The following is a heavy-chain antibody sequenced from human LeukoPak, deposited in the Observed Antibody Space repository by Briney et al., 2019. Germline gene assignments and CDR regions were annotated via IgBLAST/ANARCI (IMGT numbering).Heavy chain of an antibody. D-gene: IGHD6-13*01. Sequence: GGSLRLSCEASGFTFSTFAMIWVRQPPGKGLEWVSSIFPSGGEIHYADSVKGRFTISRDNSKNTLYLQMNSLRAEDTAVYYCAREGAAAGTMASYWGQGTLVTVSS. J-gene: IGHJ4*02. CDR3: AREGAAAGTMASY. V-gene: IGHV3-23*01. CDR2: IFPSGGEI. CDR1: GFTFSTFA.